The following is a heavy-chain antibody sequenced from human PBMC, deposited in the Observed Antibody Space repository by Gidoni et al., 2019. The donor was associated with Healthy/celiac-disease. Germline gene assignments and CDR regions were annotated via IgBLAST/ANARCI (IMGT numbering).Heavy chain of an antibody. CDR3: ARTSSASLCAFDI. CDR2: IYNSGST. V-gene: IGHV4-61*02. D-gene: IGHD6-6*01. J-gene: IGHJ3*02. CDR1: GGSISSGSYS. Sequence: QVQLQASGPGLVKPSQPLSLTCPVPGGSISSGSYSWSLLRQPSGKGLEWIGRIYNSGSTNDNPALKSRVTISVDTSKNQCSLKLSSVTAADTAVYYCARTSSASLCAFDIWGQGTMFTVSS.